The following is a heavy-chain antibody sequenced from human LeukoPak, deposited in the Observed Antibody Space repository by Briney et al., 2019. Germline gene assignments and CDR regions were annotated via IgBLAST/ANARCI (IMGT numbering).Heavy chain of an antibody. Sequence: PGGSLRLSCAGSGFTFSSYAMSWVRQAPGKGLEWVSAISGSGGSTYYADSVKGRFTISRDNSKNTLYLQMNSLRAEDTAVYYCAKEGGILWWRGRSFDYWGQGTLVTVSS. CDR3: AKEGGILWWRGRSFDY. V-gene: IGHV3-23*01. D-gene: IGHD2-21*01. CDR1: GFTFSSYA. J-gene: IGHJ4*02. CDR2: ISGSGGST.